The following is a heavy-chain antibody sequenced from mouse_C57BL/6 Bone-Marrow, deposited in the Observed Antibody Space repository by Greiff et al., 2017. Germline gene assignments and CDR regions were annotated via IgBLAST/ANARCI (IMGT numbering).Heavy chain of an antibody. V-gene: IGHV1-50*01. CDR3: ARGCGSRRKAMDY. D-gene: IGHD1-1*01. Sequence: QVQLQQPGAELVKPGASVKLSCKASGYTFPSYWMPWVNQRPGQGLEWIGEIDPSDSYPNYHQKFKGKATLTVDTTSSTAYMQLSSLTSEDSAVYYCARGCGSRRKAMDYWGQGTSVTVSS. CDR1: GYTFPSYW. CDR2: IDPSDSYP. J-gene: IGHJ4*01.